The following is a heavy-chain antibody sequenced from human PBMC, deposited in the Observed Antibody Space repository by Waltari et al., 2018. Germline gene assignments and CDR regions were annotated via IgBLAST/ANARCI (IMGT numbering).Heavy chain of an antibody. D-gene: IGHD6-6*01. CDR2: ISSSSSYI. Sequence: EVQLVESGGGLVKPGGSLRLSCAASGFTFSSYSMNWVRQAPGKGLEWVSSISSSSSYIYYADSVKGRFTISRDNAKNSLYLQMNSLRAEDTAVYYCARDLGIAARLGYWGQGTLVTVSS. CDR1: GFTFSSYS. J-gene: IGHJ4*02. CDR3: ARDLGIAARLGY. V-gene: IGHV3-21*01.